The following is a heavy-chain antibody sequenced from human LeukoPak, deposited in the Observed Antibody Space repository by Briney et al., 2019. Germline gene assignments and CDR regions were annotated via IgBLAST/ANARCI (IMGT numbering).Heavy chain of an antibody. Sequence: GGSLRLSCAASEFTFSRSWMNWVRQAPGKGLEWVANIKQDGSAKYYVDSVEGRFTISRDNAKNSLYLQMNSLRAEDTAVYYCARDVDTAMAHPYYFDYWGQGTLVTVSS. V-gene: IGHV3-7*04. CDR2: IKQDGSAK. D-gene: IGHD5-18*01. J-gene: IGHJ4*02. CDR1: EFTFSRSW. CDR3: ARDVDTAMAHPYYFDY.